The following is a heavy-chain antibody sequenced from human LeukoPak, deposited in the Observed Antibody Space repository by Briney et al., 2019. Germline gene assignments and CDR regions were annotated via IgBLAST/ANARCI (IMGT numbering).Heavy chain of an antibody. CDR3: ARDRTGGTFDY. V-gene: IGHV4-4*02. D-gene: IGHD1-1*01. CDR2: IYHSGST. CDR1: GVSISSSDW. Sequence: PSETLSLTCAVSGVSISSSDWWNWVRQPPGKGLEWIGEIYHSGSTNYNPSLKSRVTISVDKSKNQFSLKLSSVTAADTAVYYCARDRTGGTFDYWGQGTLVTVSS. J-gene: IGHJ4*02.